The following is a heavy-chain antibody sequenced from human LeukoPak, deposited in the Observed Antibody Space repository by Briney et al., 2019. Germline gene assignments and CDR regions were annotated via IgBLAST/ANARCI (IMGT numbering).Heavy chain of an antibody. CDR3: ARQYCGGDCSIDY. V-gene: IGHV3-7*01. Sequence: PGGSLRLSCAASGFTFSSYWMSWVRQAPGKGLEWVANIKQDGSEKYYVDSVKGRFTISRDNAKNSLYLQMNSLRAEDTAVYYCARQYCGGDCSIDYWDQGTLVTVSS. J-gene: IGHJ4*02. D-gene: IGHD2-21*02. CDR2: IKQDGSEK. CDR1: GFTFSSYW.